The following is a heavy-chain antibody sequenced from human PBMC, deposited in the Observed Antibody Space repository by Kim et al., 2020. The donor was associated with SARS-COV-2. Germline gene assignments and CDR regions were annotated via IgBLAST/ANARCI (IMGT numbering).Heavy chain of an antibody. D-gene: IGHD2-2*01. J-gene: IGHJ6*02. V-gene: IGHV3-11*04. Sequence: KGRFTIARDNAKNSLYLQMNSLRAEDTAVYYCARVMGAAISYYYYGMDVWGQGTTVTVSS. CDR3: ARVMGAAISYYYYGMDV.